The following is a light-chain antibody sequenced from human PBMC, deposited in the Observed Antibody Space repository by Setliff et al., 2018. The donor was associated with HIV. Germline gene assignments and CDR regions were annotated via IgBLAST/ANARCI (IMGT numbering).Light chain of an antibody. Sequence: QSVLTQPASVSGSPGQSITISCTGTSSDFGYYNYVSWYQQHPGKAPKLMIYDVSSRPSGVSNRFSGSKSGNTASLTISGLQAEDEADYYRISYTTSSLCLFGSGTKVTVL. V-gene: IGLV2-14*03. CDR1: SSDFGYYNY. CDR2: DVS. CDR3: ISYTTSSLCL. J-gene: IGLJ1*01.